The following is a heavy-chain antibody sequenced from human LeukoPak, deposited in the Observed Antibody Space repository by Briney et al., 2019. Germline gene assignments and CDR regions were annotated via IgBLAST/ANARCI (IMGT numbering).Heavy chain of an antibody. D-gene: IGHD1-26*01. V-gene: IGHV4-4*02. Sequence: NPSETLSLTCALSTVSGSSGNFWSWVRQPPGEGLEWIGEVHKSGRTNYNPSLKTRVTISIDASKNQLSLELTSVTAADTAVYYCARELRGAPTPGAYWGQGTRVTVSS. CDR3: ARELRGAPTPGAY. CDR2: VHKSGRT. CDR1: TVSGSSGNF. J-gene: IGHJ4*02.